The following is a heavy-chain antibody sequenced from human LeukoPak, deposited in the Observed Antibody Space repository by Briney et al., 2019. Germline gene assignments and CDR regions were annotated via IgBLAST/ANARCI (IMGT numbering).Heavy chain of an antibody. CDR3: ARDTQGLGGLNWFDP. D-gene: IGHD3-16*01. J-gene: IGHJ5*02. Sequence: PSQTLSLTCTVSGGSISSGGYYWSWIRQHPGKGLEWIGNIYYSGSTYYNPSLKSRVTISVDTSKNQFSLKLSSVTAADTAVYYCARDTQGLGGLNWFDPWGQGTLVTVSS. V-gene: IGHV4-31*03. CDR2: IYYSGST. CDR1: GGSISSGGYY.